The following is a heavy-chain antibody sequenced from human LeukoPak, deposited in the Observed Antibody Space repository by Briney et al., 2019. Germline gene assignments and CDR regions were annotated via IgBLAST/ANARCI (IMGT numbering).Heavy chain of an antibody. J-gene: IGHJ4*02. Sequence: GRSLRLSCAASGFTFDDYAMHWVRHAPGKGLEWVSGISWNSGSIGYADSVKGRFTISRDNAKNSLYLQMNSLRAEDTALYYCAKGYGSGLWSLAVVWGQGTLVTVSS. CDR2: ISWNSGSI. V-gene: IGHV3-9*01. D-gene: IGHD3-10*01. CDR3: AKGYGSGLWSLAVV. CDR1: GFTFDDYA.